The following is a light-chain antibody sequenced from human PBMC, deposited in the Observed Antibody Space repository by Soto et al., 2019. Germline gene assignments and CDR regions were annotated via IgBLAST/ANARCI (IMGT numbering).Light chain of an antibody. CDR1: SSNIGTGHH. CDR2: DNN. Sequence: QSVLTQAPSLSGAPGQPVTISCTGSSSNIGTGHHFHWYQQLPGTAPKLLISDNNTRPSGVTARFSGSKFGTSASLAISGLQDEDESDYYCQYFESSLPGFVFGTGTKLTVL. J-gene: IGLJ1*01. CDR3: QYFESSLPGFV. V-gene: IGLV1-40*01.